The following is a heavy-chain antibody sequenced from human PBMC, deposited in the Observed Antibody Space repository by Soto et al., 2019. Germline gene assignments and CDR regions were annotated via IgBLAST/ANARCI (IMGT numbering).Heavy chain of an antibody. CDR1: GFTFTDAW. CDR2: IKSKAAGGTT. J-gene: IGHJ4*01. CDR3: TTDSFSPPTVALFDS. V-gene: IGHV3-15*07. D-gene: IGHD4-4*01. Sequence: EVQLVESGGDLVKPGGSLRLSCAASGFTFTDAWINWVRQAPGKGLEWVGRIKSKAAGGTTDFAEPVKGRFAISRDDSYRMFYLQINSLKTEDPSFYFCTTDSFSPPTVALFDSWGHGPLVILSS.